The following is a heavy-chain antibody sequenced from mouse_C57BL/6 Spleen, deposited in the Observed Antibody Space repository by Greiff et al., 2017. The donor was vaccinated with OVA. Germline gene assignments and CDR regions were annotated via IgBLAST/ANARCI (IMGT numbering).Heavy chain of an antibody. D-gene: IGHD2-2*01. Sequence: VQLVESGPELVKPGASVKISCKASGYAFSSSWMNWVKQRPGKGLEWIGRIYPGDGDTNYNGKFKGKATLTADKSSSTAYMQLSSLTSEDSAVYFCARWAYGYDEGFAYWGQGTLVTVSA. CDR2: IYPGDGDT. CDR1: GYAFSSSW. V-gene: IGHV1-82*01. CDR3: ARWAYGYDEGFAY. J-gene: IGHJ3*01.